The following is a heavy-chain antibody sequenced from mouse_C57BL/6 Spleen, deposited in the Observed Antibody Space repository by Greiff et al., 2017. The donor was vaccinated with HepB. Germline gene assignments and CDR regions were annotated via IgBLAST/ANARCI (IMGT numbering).Heavy chain of an antibody. V-gene: IGHV1-80*01. CDR2: IYPGDGDT. CDR1: GYAFSSYW. CDR3: ARSRGGSSSWYFDY. D-gene: IGHD1-1*01. J-gene: IGHJ2*01. Sequence: VQLQQSGAELVKPGASVKISCKASGYAFSSYWMNWVKQRPGKGLEWIGQIYPGDGDTNYNGKFKGKATLTADKSSSTAYMQLSSLTSEDSAVYFCARSRGGSSSWYFDYWGQGTTLTVSS.